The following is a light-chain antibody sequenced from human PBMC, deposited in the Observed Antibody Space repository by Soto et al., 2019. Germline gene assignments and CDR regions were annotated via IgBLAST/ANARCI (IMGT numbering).Light chain of an antibody. V-gene: IGLV1-47*02. CDR1: SSNLGGNY. Sequence: QAVVTQPPSASGTPGQRVTISCSGSSSNLGGNYVYWYQQLPGTAPKLLIYNNNQRPSGVPDRFSGSKSGTSASLAISGLRSEDEAAYYCAAWDDSLSGRVFGGGTKLTVL. CDR2: NNN. CDR3: AAWDDSLSGRV. J-gene: IGLJ3*02.